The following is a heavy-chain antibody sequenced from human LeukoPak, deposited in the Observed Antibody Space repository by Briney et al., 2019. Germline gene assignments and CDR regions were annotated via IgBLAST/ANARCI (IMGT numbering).Heavy chain of an antibody. J-gene: IGHJ4*02. Sequence: PGGSLRLSCAASGFSFSNYWMHWVRQAPGEGLVWVSRINSDATTTSYADSVKGRFTISRDNAKNTLYLQMNSLRAEDTAVYYCASRYGSGWGQGTLVTVSS. V-gene: IGHV3-74*01. CDR1: GFSFSNYW. CDR3: ASRYGSG. D-gene: IGHD3-10*01. CDR2: INSDATTT.